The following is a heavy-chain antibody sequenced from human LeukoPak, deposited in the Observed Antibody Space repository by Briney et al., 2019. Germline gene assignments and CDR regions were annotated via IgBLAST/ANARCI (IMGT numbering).Heavy chain of an antibody. Sequence: GASVKVSCKASGYTFTGYYMHWVRQAPGQGLEWMGRINPNSGGTNYAQKFQGRVTMTRDTSISTAYMELSRLRSDDTAVYYCARDLTNGDDAFDIWGQGTMVTVSS. J-gene: IGHJ3*02. V-gene: IGHV1-2*06. CDR3: ARDLTNGDDAFDI. CDR1: GYTFTGYY. D-gene: IGHD2-8*01. CDR2: INPNSGGT.